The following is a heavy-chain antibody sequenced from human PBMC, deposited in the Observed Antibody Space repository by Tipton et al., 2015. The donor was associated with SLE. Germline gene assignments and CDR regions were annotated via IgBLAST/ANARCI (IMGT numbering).Heavy chain of an antibody. CDR3: AKDRYYGSGSSFFDY. D-gene: IGHD3-10*01. CDR1: GFTFSNYG. V-gene: IGHV3-33*06. Sequence: RSLRLSCAASGFTFSNYGMHWVRQAPGKGLEWVAVIWYDGSNKYNADSVKGRFTISRDNSKNTLYLQMNSLRVEDTAVYYCAKDRYYGSGSSFFDYWGQGALVTVSS. CDR2: IWYDGSNK. J-gene: IGHJ4*02.